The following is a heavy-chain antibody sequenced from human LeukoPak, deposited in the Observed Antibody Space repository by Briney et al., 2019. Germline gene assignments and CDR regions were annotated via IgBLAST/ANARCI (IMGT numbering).Heavy chain of an antibody. CDR2: INPNSGGT. CDR3: ARGTRLYYVWGSYKY. V-gene: IGHV1-2*02. J-gene: IGHJ4*02. CDR1: GYTFTSYY. Sequence: ASVKVSCKASGYTFTSYYMHWVRQAPGQGLEWMGWINPNSGGTNYAQKFQGGVTMTRDTSISTAYMELSRLRSDDTAVYYCARGTRLYYVWGSYKYWGQGTLVTVSS. D-gene: IGHD3-16*01.